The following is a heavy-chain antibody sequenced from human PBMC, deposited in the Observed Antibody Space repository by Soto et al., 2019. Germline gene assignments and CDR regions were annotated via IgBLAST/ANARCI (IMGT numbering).Heavy chain of an antibody. Sequence: SVKVSCKASGLTFPSSAMHWVRQARGQRREWIGWIVVANGNTNYAQKFQERVTITRDMSTSTAYMELSSSRFEDTAVYYCAAKPDFWSGLYYMDVWGKGTTVTVS. V-gene: IGHV1-58*02. D-gene: IGHD3-3*01. CDR3: AAKPDFWSGLYYMDV. CDR1: GLTFPSSA. CDR2: IVVANGNT. J-gene: IGHJ6*03.